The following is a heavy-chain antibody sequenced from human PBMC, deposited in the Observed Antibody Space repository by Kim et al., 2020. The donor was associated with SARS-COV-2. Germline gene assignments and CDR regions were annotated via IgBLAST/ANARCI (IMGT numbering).Heavy chain of an antibody. CDR3: ASPGVAVAGTGGDY. CDR2: INTNSGGT. Sequence: ASVKVSCKASGYTFTGYYIHWVRQAPGQGLEWMGWINTNSGGTNYAQKFQGRVTMTRDTSISTAYMELSRLRSDDTAVFYCASPGVAVAGTGGDYWGQGTLVTVSS. CDR1: GYTFTGYY. V-gene: IGHV1-2*02. J-gene: IGHJ4*02. D-gene: IGHD6-13*01.